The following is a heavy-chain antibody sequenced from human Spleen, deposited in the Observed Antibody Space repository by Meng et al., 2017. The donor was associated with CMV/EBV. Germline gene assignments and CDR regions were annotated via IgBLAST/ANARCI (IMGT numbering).Heavy chain of an antibody. CDR3: AKIREDYQKPGVYFDS. CDR1: GFIFSSYA. J-gene: IGHJ4*02. Sequence: GESLKISCAGSGFIFSSYAMTWVRQAPGKGLEWVSGISGSGDSTYYADSVKGRFTISRDNSKNTLYLQLNSLRAEDTAVYYCAKIREDYQKPGVYFDSWGQGTLVTVSS. V-gene: IGHV3-23*01. D-gene: IGHD2-15*01. CDR2: ISGSGDST.